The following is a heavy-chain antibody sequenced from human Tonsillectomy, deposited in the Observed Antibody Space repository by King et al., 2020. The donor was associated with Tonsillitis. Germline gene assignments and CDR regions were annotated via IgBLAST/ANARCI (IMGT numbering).Heavy chain of an antibody. CDR2: TYYRSKWYN. V-gene: IGHV6-1*01. D-gene: IGHD5-18*01. CDR3: ARDRVQLWLRTYYYCGMDV. J-gene: IGHJ6*02. CDR1: GDSVSINSAA. Sequence: VQLQESGPGLVKPSQTLSLTCAISGDSVSINSAAWNWIRQSPSRGLEWLGRTYYRSKWYNDYAVSVKSRITINPDTSKNQFSLQLKSVTPEDTAVYYCARDRVQLWLRTYYYCGMDVWGQGTTVTVSS.